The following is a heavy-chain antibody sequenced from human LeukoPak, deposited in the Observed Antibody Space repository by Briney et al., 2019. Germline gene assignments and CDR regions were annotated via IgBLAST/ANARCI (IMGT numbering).Heavy chain of an antibody. V-gene: IGHV3-21*01. D-gene: IGHD3-22*01. CDR2: ISSSSGYI. J-gene: IGHJ4*02. Sequence: PGGSLRLSCAASGFTFSSYSMNWVRQAPGKGLEWVSSISSSSGYIYYADSVKGRFTISRDNAKNSLYLQMNSLRAEDTAVYYCARGYYYDSSGYFPQGWGQGTLVTVSS. CDR1: GFTFSSYS. CDR3: ARGYYYDSSGYFPQG.